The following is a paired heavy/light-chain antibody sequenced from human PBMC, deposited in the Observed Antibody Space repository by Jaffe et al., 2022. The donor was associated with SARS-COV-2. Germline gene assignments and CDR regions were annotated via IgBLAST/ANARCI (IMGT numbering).Heavy chain of an antibody. CDR3: ARHGSGWYFHSFYMDV. V-gene: IGHV4-39*01. CDR1: GGSIGGTSFY. J-gene: IGHJ6*03. D-gene: IGHD6-19*01. CDR2: VFYSGST. Sequence: QLQLQESGPGLVKPSETLSLTCTVSGGSIGGTSFYWGWIRQPPGKGLEWIGSVFYSGSTYYNPSLKSRVTISVDTSKNQFSLKLSSVTAADTAVYSCARHGSGWYFHSFYMDVWGKGTTVTVSS.
Light chain of an antibody. V-gene: IGLV2-8*01. CDR3: SSYSGSNSGV. J-gene: IGLJ1*01. Sequence: QSALTQPPSASGSPGQSVTISCTGTSSDIGGYNYVSWYQQHPGKAPKLMIYEVTKRPSGVPDRFSGSKSGNTASLTVSGLQAEDEADYYCSSYSGSNSGVFGTGTKVTVL. CDR1: SSDIGGYNY. CDR2: EVT.